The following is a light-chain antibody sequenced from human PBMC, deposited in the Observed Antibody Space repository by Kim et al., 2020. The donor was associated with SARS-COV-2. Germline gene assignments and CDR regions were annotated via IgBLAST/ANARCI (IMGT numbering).Light chain of an antibody. CDR3: NSRDSSGNHLRV. J-gene: IGLJ2*01. CDR2: GKN. CDR1: SLRSYD. Sequence: LGKTVRITCQGDSLRSYDASWYQQKPGQAPVLVIYGKNNRPSGIPDRFSGSSSGNTASLTITGAQAEDEADYYCNSRDSSGNHLRVFGGGTQLTVL. V-gene: IGLV3-19*01.